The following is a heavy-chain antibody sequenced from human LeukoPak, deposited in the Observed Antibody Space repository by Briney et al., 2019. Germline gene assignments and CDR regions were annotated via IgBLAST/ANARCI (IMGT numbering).Heavy chain of an antibody. Sequence: GASVKVSCKASGYTFTSYYMHWVRQAPGQGLEWMGIINPSGGSTSYAQKFQGRVTMTRDTSTSTVYMELSSLRSEDTAVYYCAKDYSDSSGYFNWFDPWGQGTLVTVSS. CDR3: AKDYSDSSGYFNWFDP. CDR2: INPSGGST. V-gene: IGHV1-46*01. D-gene: IGHD3-22*01. CDR1: GYTFTSYY. J-gene: IGHJ5*02.